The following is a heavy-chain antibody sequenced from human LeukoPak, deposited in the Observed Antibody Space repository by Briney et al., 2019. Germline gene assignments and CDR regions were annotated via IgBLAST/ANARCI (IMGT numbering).Heavy chain of an antibody. D-gene: IGHD6-13*01. Sequence: GGSLRLSCAASGFTFTTYAMAWVRQAPRKGLEWVSAISGSGGSTYYADSVKGRFTISRDNSKSTLYLQMNSLRAEDTAVYYCANLPGYSSSWSPGFDYWGQGTLVTVSS. J-gene: IGHJ4*02. CDR2: ISGSGGST. CDR1: GFTFTTYA. V-gene: IGHV3-23*01. CDR3: ANLPGYSSSWSPGFDY.